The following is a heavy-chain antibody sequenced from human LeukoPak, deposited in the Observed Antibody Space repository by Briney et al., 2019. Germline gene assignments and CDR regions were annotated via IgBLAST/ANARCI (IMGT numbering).Heavy chain of an antibody. V-gene: IGHV3-30*02. CDR1: GFTFSRYG. J-gene: IGHJ4*02. Sequence: GGSLRLSCVSSGFTFSRYGIHWVRQDPGKGLEWVSFIQTDGSTKYYSDSVKGRFTISRDNSKNTLNLQMNSLRAEDTAVYYCAKDPTHYRVWDYYETIGLSYWGQGTLVTVSS. CDR2: IQTDGSTK. D-gene: IGHD3-22*01. CDR3: AKDPTHYRVWDYYETIGLSY.